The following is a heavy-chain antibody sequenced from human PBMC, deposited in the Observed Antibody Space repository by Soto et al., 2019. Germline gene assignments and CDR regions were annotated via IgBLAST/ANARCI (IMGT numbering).Heavy chain of an antibody. Sequence: QAQLVQSGAEVKKPGSSVKVSCKASGGAFSDYAFSWVRQAPGQGLEWLGGIMPIFRAPDYAQKFQGRVTITADEFTRTAYMEMNSLRSEDTAVYYCASWLKGPDIGNYYYGMDVWGQGTTVTVS. CDR3: ASWLKGPDIGNYYYGMDV. D-gene: IGHD2-15*01. V-gene: IGHV1-69*12. CDR2: IMPIFRAP. CDR1: GGAFSDYA. J-gene: IGHJ6*02.